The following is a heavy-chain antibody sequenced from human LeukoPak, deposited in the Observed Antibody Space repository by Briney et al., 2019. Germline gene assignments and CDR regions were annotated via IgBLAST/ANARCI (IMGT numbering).Heavy chain of an antibody. CDR2: IYYSGST. Sequence: SETLSLTCTVSGGSISSYYWSWIRQPPGKGLEWIGYIYYSGSTNYNPSLKSRVTISVDTSKNQFSLKLNSVTAADTAVYYCARHGSAPLYYYDSSGYGGDAFDIWGQGTMVTVSS. J-gene: IGHJ3*02. D-gene: IGHD3-22*01. CDR1: GGSISSYY. V-gene: IGHV4-59*08. CDR3: ARHGSAPLYYYDSSGYGGDAFDI.